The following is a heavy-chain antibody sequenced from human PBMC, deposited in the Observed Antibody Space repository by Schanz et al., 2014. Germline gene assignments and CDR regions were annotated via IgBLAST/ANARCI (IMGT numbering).Heavy chain of an antibody. D-gene: IGHD4-17*01. CDR3: ARDQLVEGDYAFDY. CDR1: GFTFSSYA. J-gene: IGHJ4*02. CDR2: ISYDGSNK. V-gene: IGHV3-30*04. Sequence: QVQLVESGGGVVQPGRSLRLSCAASGFTFSSYAMHWVRQAPGKGLEWVAVISYDGSNKYYADSVKGRFTISRDNSKNTLYLQMNSLRAEDTAVYYCARDQLVEGDYAFDYWGQGTLVTVSS.